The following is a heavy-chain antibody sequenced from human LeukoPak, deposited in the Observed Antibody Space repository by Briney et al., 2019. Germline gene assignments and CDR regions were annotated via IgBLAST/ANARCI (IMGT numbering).Heavy chain of an antibody. V-gene: IGHV1-2*02. J-gene: IGHJ5*02. CDR2: INPNSGGT. Sequence: VKVSCKASGYTFTGYYMHWVRQAPGQGLEWMGWINPNSGGTNYAQKVQGRVTMTRDTSISTAYMELSRLRSDDTAVYYCAREKQQLVVSNWFDPWRQGTLVTVSS. CDR3: AREKQQLVVSNWFDP. D-gene: IGHD6-13*01. CDR1: GYTFTGYY.